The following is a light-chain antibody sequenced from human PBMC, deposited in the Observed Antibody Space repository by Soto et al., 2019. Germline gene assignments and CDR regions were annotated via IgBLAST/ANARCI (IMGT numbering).Light chain of an antibody. CDR3: QQSFITPWT. CDR2: AVS. V-gene: IGKV1-17*03. Sequence: DIQMTHSPSAMSASVGDRVTITCGASQGIGNYLAWFQQKPGKVPKRLIYAVSSLLSGVPSRFSGSGSETDFTRTISSLQPEDFATYYCQQSFITPWTFGQGTKVDIK. J-gene: IGKJ1*01. CDR1: QGIGNY.